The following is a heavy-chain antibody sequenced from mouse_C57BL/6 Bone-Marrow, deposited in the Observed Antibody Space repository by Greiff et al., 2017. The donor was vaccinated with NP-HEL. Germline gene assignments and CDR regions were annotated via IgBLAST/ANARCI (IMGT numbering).Heavy chain of an antibody. D-gene: IGHD1-1*01. Sequence: EVKLVESGEGLVKPGGSLKLSCAASGFTFSSYAMSWVRQTPEKRLEWVAYISSGGDYIYYADTVKGRFTISRDNARNTLYLQMSSLKSEDTAMYYCTRDEVVAPHWYFDVWGTGTTVTVSS. CDR3: TRDEVVAPHWYFDV. V-gene: IGHV5-9-1*02. J-gene: IGHJ1*03. CDR1: GFTFSSYA. CDR2: ISSGGDYI.